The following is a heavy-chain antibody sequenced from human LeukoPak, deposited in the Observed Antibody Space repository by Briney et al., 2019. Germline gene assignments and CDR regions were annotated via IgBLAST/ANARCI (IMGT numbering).Heavy chain of an antibody. V-gene: IGHV3-23*01. CDR2: ISGSGGST. J-gene: IGHJ4*02. CDR3: AKDRRPNIASRTFDY. D-gene: IGHD6-6*01. CDR1: GFTFSSYG. Sequence: PGGSLRLSCAASGFTFSSYGMSRVRQAPGKGLEWVSAISGSGGSTYYADSVKGRFTISRDNSKNTLYLQMNSLRAGDTAVYYCAKDRRPNIASRTFDYWGQGTLVTVSS.